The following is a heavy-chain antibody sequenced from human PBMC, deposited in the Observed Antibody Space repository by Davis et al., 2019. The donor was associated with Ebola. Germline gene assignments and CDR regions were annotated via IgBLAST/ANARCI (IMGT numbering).Heavy chain of an antibody. V-gene: IGHV3-66*03. CDR2: LGTSADT. D-gene: IGHD2-2*01. Sequence: PSETLSLTCIVSGDSIITYYWNWIRQPPGKGLEYVSTLGTSADTYYADSVKGRFTISRDNSKNTLYLQMNSLRAEDTSVYYCAKDSGYQLLWAGLIRTGYFDYWGQGTLVTVSS. J-gene: IGHJ4*02. CDR1: GDSIITYY. CDR3: AKDSGYQLLWAGLIRTGYFDY.